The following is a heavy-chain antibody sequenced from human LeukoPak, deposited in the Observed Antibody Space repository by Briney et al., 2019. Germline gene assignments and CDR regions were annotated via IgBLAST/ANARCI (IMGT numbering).Heavy chain of an antibody. CDR2: ISYDGSNK. CDR1: GFTFSSYG. Sequence: QTGGSLRLSCAASGFTFSSYGMHWVRQAPGKGLEWVAVISYDGSNKYYADSVKGRFTISRDNSKNTLYLQMNSLRAEDTAVYYCAKALSDYGSEYYFDYWGQGTLVTVSS. V-gene: IGHV3-30*18. J-gene: IGHJ4*02. D-gene: IGHD3-10*01. CDR3: AKALSDYGSEYYFDY.